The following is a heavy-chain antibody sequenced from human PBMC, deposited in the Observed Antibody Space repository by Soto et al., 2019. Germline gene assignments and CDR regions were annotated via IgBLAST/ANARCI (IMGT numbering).Heavy chain of an antibody. CDR2: ISWNSGSI. CDR3: AKDAAARPAGYYYGMDV. J-gene: IGHJ6*02. V-gene: IGHV3-9*01. CDR1: GFTFDDYA. Sequence: EVQLVESGGGLVQPGRSLRLSCAASGFTFDDYAMHWVRQAPGKGLEWVSGISWNSGSIGYADSVKGRFTISRDNAKNSLYLQMNSLRAEDTALYYCAKDAAARPAGYYYGMDVWGQGTTVTVSS. D-gene: IGHD6-13*01.